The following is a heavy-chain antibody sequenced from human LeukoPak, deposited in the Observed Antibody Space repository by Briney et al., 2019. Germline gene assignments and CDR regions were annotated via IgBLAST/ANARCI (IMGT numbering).Heavy chain of an antibody. CDR1: GGTFSSYA. CDR2: ISAYNGNT. V-gene: IGHV1-18*01. CDR3: ARGGAWYYDILTGYFSLDY. D-gene: IGHD3-9*01. Sequence: ASVKVSCKASGGTFSSYAISWVRQAPGQGLEWMRWISAYNGNTNYAQKLQGRVTMTTDTSTSTAYMELRSLRSDDTAVYYCARGGAWYYDILTGYFSLDYWGQGTLVTVSS. J-gene: IGHJ4*02.